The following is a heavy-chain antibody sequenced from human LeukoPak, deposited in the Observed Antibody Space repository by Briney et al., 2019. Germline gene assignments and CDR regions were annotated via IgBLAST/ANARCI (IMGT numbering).Heavy chain of an antibody. J-gene: IGHJ3*02. CDR2: IYHSGST. D-gene: IGHD5-12*01. V-gene: IGHV4-59*12. Sequence: PSETLSLTCTVSGGSISSYYWSWIRQPPGKGLEWIGYIYHSGSTYYNPSLKSRATISIDVSKNQFSLKSRSVTAADTAMYYCARDVFVASDAFDIWGHGTMVSVSS. CDR3: ARDVFVASDAFDI. CDR1: GGSISSYY.